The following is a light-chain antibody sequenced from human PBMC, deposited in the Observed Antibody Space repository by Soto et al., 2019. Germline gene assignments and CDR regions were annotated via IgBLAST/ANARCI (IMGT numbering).Light chain of an antibody. J-gene: IGLJ1*01. Sequence: QSALTQPASVSGSPGQSITISCTGTSSDVGFYDYVSWYQQHPGKAPKLMIYEVTNRPSGISSRFSGSKSGNTASLTISGLQAEDEADYYCSSYTSSITRVFGTGTKLTVL. CDR1: SSDVGFYDY. CDR2: EVT. CDR3: SSYTSSITRV. V-gene: IGLV2-14*01.